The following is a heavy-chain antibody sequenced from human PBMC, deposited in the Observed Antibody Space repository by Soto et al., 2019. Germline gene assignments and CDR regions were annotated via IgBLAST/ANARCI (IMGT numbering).Heavy chain of an antibody. CDR3: ARVPGMVYATFDY. J-gene: IGHJ4*02. V-gene: IGHV4-4*02. CDR1: GGSISSSNW. CDR2: IYHSGST. D-gene: IGHD2-8*01. Sequence: LRETLSLTCAVSGGSISSSNWWSWVRQPPGKGLEWIGEIYHSGSTNYNPSLKSRVTISVDKSKNQFSLKLSSVTAADTAVYYCARVPGMVYATFDYWGQGTLVTVSS.